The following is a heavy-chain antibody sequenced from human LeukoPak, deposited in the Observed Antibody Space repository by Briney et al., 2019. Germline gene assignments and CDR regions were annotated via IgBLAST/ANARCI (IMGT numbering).Heavy chain of an antibody. CDR3: AKIGGYGGYGRYFDL. V-gene: IGHV3-23*01. J-gene: IGHJ2*01. Sequence: GGSLRLSCAGSGFTFRTYAMSGVRRSPEKGLEWVSGIGGSGGKTYYADAVNGRFTTSRGNSTNTLYMQMNSLRAEDTAVYYCAKIGGYGGYGRYFDLWGRGALVTVSS. D-gene: IGHD5-12*01. CDR1: GFTFRTYA. CDR2: IGGSGGKT.